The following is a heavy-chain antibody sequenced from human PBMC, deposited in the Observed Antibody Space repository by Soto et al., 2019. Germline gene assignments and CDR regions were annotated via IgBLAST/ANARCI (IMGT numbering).Heavy chain of an antibody. CDR1: GYTFTGYY. CDR3: ARRWGSDAFDI. J-gene: IGHJ3*02. V-gene: IGHV1-2*04. CDR2: INPNSGVT. D-gene: IGHD2-21*01. Sequence: ASVKVSCKASGYTFTGYYMHWVRQAPGQGLEWMGWINPNSGVTNYAQKIQGWVTMTRDTSISTAYMELSRLRSDDTAVYYCARRWGSDAFDIWGQGTMVTVSS.